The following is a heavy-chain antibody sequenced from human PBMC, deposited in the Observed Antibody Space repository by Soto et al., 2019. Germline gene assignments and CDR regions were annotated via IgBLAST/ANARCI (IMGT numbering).Heavy chain of an antibody. D-gene: IGHD3-3*01. J-gene: IGHJ6*02. CDR2: INHSGST. CDR1: GGSFSGYY. V-gene: IGHV4-34*01. Sequence: QVQLQQWGAGLLKPSETLSLTCAVYGGSFSGYYWSWIRQPPGKGLEWFGEINHSGSTNYNPSLKSRVTISVDTSKNQFSLKLSSVTAADTAVYYCARGTRYYYYYGMDVWGQGTTVTVSS. CDR3: ARGTRYYYYYGMDV.